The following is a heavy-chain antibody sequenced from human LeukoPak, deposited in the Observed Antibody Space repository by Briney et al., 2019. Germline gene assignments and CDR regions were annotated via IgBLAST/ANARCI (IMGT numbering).Heavy chain of an antibody. CDR3: ASHGSSGHDPLT. CDR2: IYYTGST. J-gene: IGHJ4*02. V-gene: IGHV4-59*08. Sequence: SETLSLTCTVSGGSISRYYWSWIRRPPGKGLEWIGYIYYTGSTTYNPSLKSRVTISLDTSKSQFSLRPTSVTAADTAVYYCASHGSSGHDPLTWGQGTLVTVSS. D-gene: IGHD5-12*01. CDR1: GGSISRYY.